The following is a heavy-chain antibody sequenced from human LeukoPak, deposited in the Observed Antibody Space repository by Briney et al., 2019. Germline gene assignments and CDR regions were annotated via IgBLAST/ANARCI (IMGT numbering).Heavy chain of an antibody. V-gene: IGHV3-74*01. J-gene: IGHJ4*02. CDR3: ARGPSGWGSLDS. Sequence: GGSLRLSCAASGFTFSSYWMHWVRQAPGRGLVWVSRINSDGSSTNYADSVKGRFTISRDNAKNTLYLQVKSLRAEDTAVYYCARGPSGWGSLDSWGQGALVTVSS. CDR2: INSDGSST. D-gene: IGHD7-27*01. CDR1: GFTFSSYW.